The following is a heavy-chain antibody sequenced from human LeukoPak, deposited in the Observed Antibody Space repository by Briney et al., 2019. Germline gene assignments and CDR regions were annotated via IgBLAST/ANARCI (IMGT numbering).Heavy chain of an antibody. Sequence: SETLSLTCAVYGGSFSGYYWSWIRQPPGKGLEWIGEINHSGNTNYNPSLKSRVTISVDTSKNQYSLKLSSVTAADTAVYYCARDGDYYDSSGYYNWFDPWGQGTLVTVSS. CDR3: ARDGDYYDSSGYYNWFDP. D-gene: IGHD3-22*01. V-gene: IGHV4-34*01. CDR2: INHSGNT. CDR1: GGSFSGYY. J-gene: IGHJ5*02.